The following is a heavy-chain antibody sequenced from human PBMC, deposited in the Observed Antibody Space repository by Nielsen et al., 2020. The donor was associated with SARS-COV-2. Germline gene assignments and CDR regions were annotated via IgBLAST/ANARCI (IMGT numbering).Heavy chain of an antibody. V-gene: IGHV3-33*01. CDR2: IWYDENNK. D-gene: IGHD6-19*01. CDR3: ARESVTGTDAFDI. Sequence: GGSLRLSCAASGFTFSCYGMHWVRQAPGKGLEWVALIWYDENNKYYADSVKGRFTISRDNSRNTLFLQLNSLRAEDTAVYYCARESVTGTDAFDIWGQGTVVTVSS. CDR1: GFTFSCYG. J-gene: IGHJ3*02.